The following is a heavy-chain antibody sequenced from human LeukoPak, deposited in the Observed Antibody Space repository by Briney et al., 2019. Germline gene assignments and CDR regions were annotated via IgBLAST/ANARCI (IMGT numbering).Heavy chain of an antibody. CDR1: GGTFSSYA. V-gene: IGHV1-69*04. Sequence: VASVKVSCKASGGTFSSYAISWVRQAPGQGLEWMGRIIPILGIANYAQKFQGGVTITADKSTSTAYMELSSLRSEDTAVYYCMYYYDSSPLAPFDYWGQGTLVTVSS. D-gene: IGHD3-22*01. CDR3: MYYYDSSPLAPFDY. CDR2: IIPILGIA. J-gene: IGHJ4*02.